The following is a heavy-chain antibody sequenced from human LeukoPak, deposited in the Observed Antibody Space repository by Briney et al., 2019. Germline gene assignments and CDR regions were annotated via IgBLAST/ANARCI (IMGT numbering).Heavy chain of an antibody. CDR3: ARVPGVAATSYYFDY. CDR1: GGSISSYY. Sequence: PSETLPLTCTVSGGSISSYYWSWIRQPPGKGLEWIGYIYYSGSTNYNPSLKSRVTISVDTSKNQFSLKLSSVTAADTAVYYCARVPGVAATSYYFDYWGQGTLVTVSS. J-gene: IGHJ4*02. D-gene: IGHD2-15*01. V-gene: IGHV4-59*01. CDR2: IYYSGST.